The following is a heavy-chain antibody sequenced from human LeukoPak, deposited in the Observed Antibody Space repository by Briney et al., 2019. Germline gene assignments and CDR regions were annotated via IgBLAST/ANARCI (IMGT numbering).Heavy chain of an antibody. J-gene: IGHJ4*02. CDR1: GYTFTIYY. Sequence: ASVRVSSKASGYTFTIYYMHWVRQAPGQGRERMGIINPSGGSTSYAQKFQGRVTMTRDTSTSTVYMELSSLRSEDTAVYYCARDPQAVAGTFDYWGQGTLVTVSS. CDR3: ARDPQAVAGTFDY. CDR2: INPSGGST. V-gene: IGHV1-46*01. D-gene: IGHD6-19*01.